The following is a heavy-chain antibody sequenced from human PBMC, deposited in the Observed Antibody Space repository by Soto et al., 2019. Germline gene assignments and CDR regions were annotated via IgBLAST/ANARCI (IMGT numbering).Heavy chain of an antibody. D-gene: IGHD4-17*01. CDR2: ISYDGSNK. CDR1: GFTFSSYG. J-gene: IGHJ4*02. V-gene: IGHV3-30*03. Sequence: GGSLRLSCAASGFTFSSYGMHWVRQAPGKGLEWVAVISYDGSNKYYADSVKGRFTISRDNSKNTLYLQMNSLRAEDTAVYYCASGRSTTVTTAIDYWGQGTLVTVSS. CDR3: ASGRSTTVTTAIDY.